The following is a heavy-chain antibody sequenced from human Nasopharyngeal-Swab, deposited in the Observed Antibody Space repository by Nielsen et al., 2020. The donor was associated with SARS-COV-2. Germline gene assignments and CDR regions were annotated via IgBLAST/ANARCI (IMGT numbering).Heavy chain of an antibody. CDR3: ARDTIAVAENWFDP. D-gene: IGHD6-19*01. V-gene: IGHV3-11*04. J-gene: IGHJ5*02. CDR2: ISSSGSTI. Sequence: GESLKISCAASGFTFSDYYMSWIRQAPGKGLEWVSYISSSGSTIYYADSVKGRFTISRDNAKNSLYLQMNSLRAEDTAVYYCARDTIAVAENWFDPWGQGTLVTVSS. CDR1: GFTFSDYY.